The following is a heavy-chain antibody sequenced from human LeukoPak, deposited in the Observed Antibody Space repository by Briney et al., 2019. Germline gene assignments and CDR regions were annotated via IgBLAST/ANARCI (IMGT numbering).Heavy chain of an antibody. CDR2: IYYSGST. CDR1: GGSISSSSYY. CDR3: ARDKLGIDY. Sequence: SETLSLTCTVSGGSISSSSYYWGWVRQPPGKGLEWIGSIYYSGSTHYNPSLKSRVTISVDTSKNQFSLKLSSVTAADTAVYYCARDKLGIDYWGQGTLVTVSS. V-gene: IGHV4-39*07. J-gene: IGHJ4*02. D-gene: IGHD7-27*01.